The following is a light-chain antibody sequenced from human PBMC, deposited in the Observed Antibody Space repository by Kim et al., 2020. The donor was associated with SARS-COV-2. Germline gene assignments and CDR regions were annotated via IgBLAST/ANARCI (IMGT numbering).Light chain of an antibody. V-gene: IGLV2-11*01. J-gene: IGLJ1*01. CDR3: CSYAGSYTYV. CDR2: DVS. Sequence: GQSVTISCTGSSSDVGGYNYVSWYQHHPGKAPKLTIYDVSKRPSGVPDRFSGSKSGNTASLTISGLQGEDEADYYCCSYAGSYTYVFGTGTKVTVL. CDR1: SSDVGGYNY.